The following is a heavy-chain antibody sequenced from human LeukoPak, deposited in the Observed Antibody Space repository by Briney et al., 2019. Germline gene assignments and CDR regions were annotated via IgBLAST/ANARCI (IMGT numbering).Heavy chain of an antibody. D-gene: IGHD3-22*01. Sequence: GGSLRLSCAASGFTFNTYSMNWVRQGPKKGLEWVANIKQDGSEKNYVDSVKGRFTISRDNAKNAVYLQMNSLRAEDTAVYYCARGTPAYSYGSSAYHYDYFEYWGQGILVTVSS. CDR2: IKQDGSEK. V-gene: IGHV3-7*04. CDR1: GFTFNTYS. J-gene: IGHJ4*02. CDR3: ARGTPAYSYGSSAYHYDYFEY.